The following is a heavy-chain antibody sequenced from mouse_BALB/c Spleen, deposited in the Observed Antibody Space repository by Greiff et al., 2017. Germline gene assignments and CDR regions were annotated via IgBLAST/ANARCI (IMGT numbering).Heavy chain of an antibody. V-gene: IGHV1-14*01. D-gene: IGHD2-1*01. J-gene: IGHJ3*01. CDR1: GYTFTSYV. CDR3: ARGWGNYWFAY. CDR2: INPYNDGT. Sequence: VQLQQSGPELVKPGASVKMSCKASGYTFTSYVMHWVKQKPGQGLEWIGYINPYNDGTKYNEKFKGKATLTSDKSSSTAYMELSSLTSEDSAVYYCARGWGNYWFAYWGQGTLVTVSA.